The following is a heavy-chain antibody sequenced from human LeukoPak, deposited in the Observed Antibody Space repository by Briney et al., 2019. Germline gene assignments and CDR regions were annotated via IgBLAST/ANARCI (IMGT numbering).Heavy chain of an antibody. Sequence: GGSLRLSSAASGFTFSRYAISWVRQAPGKGLEWVSAISGSGGSTYYADSVKGRFTISRDNSKNTLYLQMNSMRAEDTAVYYCAKVTPYYDILTGPFDYWGQGTLVTVSS. J-gene: IGHJ4*02. V-gene: IGHV3-23*01. CDR1: GFTFSRYA. D-gene: IGHD3-9*01. CDR3: AKVTPYYDILTGPFDY. CDR2: ISGSGGST.